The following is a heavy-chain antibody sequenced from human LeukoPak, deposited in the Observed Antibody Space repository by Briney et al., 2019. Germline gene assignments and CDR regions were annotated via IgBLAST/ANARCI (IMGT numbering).Heavy chain of an antibody. J-gene: IGHJ5*02. Sequence: KPSETLSLTCTVSGGSISSGDYYWSWIRQPPGQGLEWIGYIYYSGSTYYNPSLKSRVTISVDTSKNQFSLKLSSVTAADTAVYYCARVGYCSGGSCYGWFDPWGQGTLVTVSS. D-gene: IGHD2-15*01. CDR1: GGSISSGDYY. CDR2: IYYSGST. CDR3: ARVGYCSGGSCYGWFDP. V-gene: IGHV4-30-4*01.